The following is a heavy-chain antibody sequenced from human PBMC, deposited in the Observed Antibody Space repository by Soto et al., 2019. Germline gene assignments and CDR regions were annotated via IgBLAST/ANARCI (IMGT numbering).Heavy chain of an antibody. J-gene: IGHJ6*03. Sequence: SETLSLTCTVSGGSISSGGYYWSWIRQHPGKGLEWIGYIYYSGSTYYNPSLKSRVTISVDTSKNQFSLKLSSVTAADTAVYYCARVLRYFDWSLSDYYYYYMDVWGKGTTVTVSS. V-gene: IGHV4-31*03. CDR1: GGSISSGGYY. CDR3: ARVLRYFDWSLSDYYYYYMDV. CDR2: IYYSGST. D-gene: IGHD3-9*01.